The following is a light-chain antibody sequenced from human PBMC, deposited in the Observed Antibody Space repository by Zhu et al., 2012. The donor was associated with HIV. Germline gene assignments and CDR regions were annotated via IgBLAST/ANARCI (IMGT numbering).Light chain of an antibody. CDR3: QQCDQWPPLT. J-gene: IGKJ4*01. CDR1: QSIGTN. Sequence: EIVMTQYPATLSVSPGERATLSCRASQSIGTNLAWYQQKGGQAPRLLIHGAFVRATGVPARFSGSGSGTEFTLTISSLQSEDFAVYYCQQCDQWPPLTFGGGTKVEIK. CDR2: GAF. V-gene: IGKV3-15*01.